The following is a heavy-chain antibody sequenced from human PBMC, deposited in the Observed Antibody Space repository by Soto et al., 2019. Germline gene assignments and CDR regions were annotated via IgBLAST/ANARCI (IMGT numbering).Heavy chain of an antibody. CDR1: GYTFTSYD. V-gene: IGHV1-8*01. J-gene: IGHJ5*02. Sequence: ASVTVSCKASGYTFTSYDINWVRQATGQGLEYLGWINPNSGNTGYVQKFQGRVTMTRNTSINTAYMELNSLRSEDTAVYYCARGIKYGDCSRWFDPWGQGTLVTVSS. D-gene: IGHD2-21*02. CDR2: INPNSGNT. CDR3: ARGIKYGDCSRWFDP.